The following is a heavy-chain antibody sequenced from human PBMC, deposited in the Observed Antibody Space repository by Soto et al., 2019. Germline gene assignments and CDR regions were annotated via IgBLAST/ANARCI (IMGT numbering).Heavy chain of an antibody. V-gene: IGHV1-3*01. Sequence: AASVKVSCKASGYTFTSYAMHWVRQAPGQRLEWMGWINAGNGNTKYSQKFQGRVTITRDTSASTAYMELSSLRSEDTAVYYCARDNIATAFISRFDPWGQGTLVTVSS. CDR1: GYTFTSYA. CDR2: INAGNGNT. CDR3: ARDNIATAFISRFDP. J-gene: IGHJ5*02. D-gene: IGHD6-25*01.